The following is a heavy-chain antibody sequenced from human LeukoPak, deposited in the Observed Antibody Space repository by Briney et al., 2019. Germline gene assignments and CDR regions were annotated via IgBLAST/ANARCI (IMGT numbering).Heavy chain of an antibody. D-gene: IGHD6-19*01. V-gene: IGHV4-39*01. CDR3: ARQGVAALFDY. J-gene: IGHJ4*02. CDR2: IYYSGST. Sequence: PSETLSLTCTVSGGSISSSSYYWGWLRQPPGMGLEWVGSIYYSGSTYYNPSLKSRVTIAVDTSKNQFSLKLSSVTAADTAVYYCARQGVAALFDYWGQGTLVTVSS. CDR1: GGSISSSSYY.